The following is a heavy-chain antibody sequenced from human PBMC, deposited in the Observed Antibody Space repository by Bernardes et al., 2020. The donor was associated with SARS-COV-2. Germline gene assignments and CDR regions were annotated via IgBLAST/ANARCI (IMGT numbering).Heavy chain of an antibody. D-gene: IGHD3-3*01. V-gene: IGHV3-23*01. CDR3: AKAQGGFLEWLPLDY. Sequence: GGSLRLSCAASGFTFSNYAMRWIRQAPGKGLEWVSAISGSGFDIYYADSVKGRFTVSRDNSKNTLSLRMNSLRAEDTGLYYCAKAQGGFLEWLPLDYWGQGTLVTVSS. CDR2: ISGSGFDI. J-gene: IGHJ4*02. CDR1: GFTFSNYA.